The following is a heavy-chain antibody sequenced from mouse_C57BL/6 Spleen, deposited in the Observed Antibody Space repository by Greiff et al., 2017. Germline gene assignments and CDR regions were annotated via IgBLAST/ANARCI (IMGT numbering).Heavy chain of an antibody. V-gene: IGHV2-2*01. J-gene: IGHJ4*01. CDR3: ARNDGNYEGAMDY. CDR2: IWSGGST. Sequence: QVQLKESGPGLVQPSQSLSITCTVSGFSLTSYGVHWVRQSPGKGLEWLGVIWSGGSTDYNAAFISRLSISKDNSKSQVFFKMNSLQADDTAIYYWARNDGNYEGAMDYWGQGTSVTVSA. D-gene: IGHD2-1*01. CDR1: GFSLTSYG.